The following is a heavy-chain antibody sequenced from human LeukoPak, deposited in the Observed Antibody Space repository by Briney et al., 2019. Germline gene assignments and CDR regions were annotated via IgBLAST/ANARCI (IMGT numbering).Heavy chain of an antibody. J-gene: IGHJ4*02. CDR2: ISGSGGNT. V-gene: IGHV3-23*01. CDR3: AKTTTGYSSGRYPGWPVDY. CDR1: GFTFSSYA. Sequence: GGSLRLSCAASGFTFSSYAMSWVRQAPGKGLEWVSAISGSGGNTYYADSVMGRFTISRDNSKNTVYLQMNSLRAEDTAVYYCAKTTTGYSSGRYPGWPVDYWGQGTLVTVSS. D-gene: IGHD6-19*01.